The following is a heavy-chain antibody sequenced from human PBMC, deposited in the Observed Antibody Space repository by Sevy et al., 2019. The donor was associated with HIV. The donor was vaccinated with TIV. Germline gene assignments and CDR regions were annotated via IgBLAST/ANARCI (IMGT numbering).Heavy chain of an antibody. V-gene: IGHV3-15*01. CDR3: STDPIILLLVTNGMDV. J-gene: IGHJ6*02. CDR2: IQSKADGGTI. CDR1: GFTFSYAW. D-gene: IGHD2-8*02. Sequence: GGSLRLSCAASGFTFSYAWMNWVRQAPGKGLEWVGRIQSKADGGTIDHAAPVKGRFTISRDDSQNTLYLQMNSLKTEETAVYYCSTDPIILLLVTNGMDVWGQGTTVTVSS.